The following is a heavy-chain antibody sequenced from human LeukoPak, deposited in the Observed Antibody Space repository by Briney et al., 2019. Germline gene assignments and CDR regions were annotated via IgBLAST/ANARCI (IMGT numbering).Heavy chain of an antibody. CDR1: GFTFSSYS. V-gene: IGHV3-21*01. Sequence: GGSLRLSCAASGFTFSSYSMNWVRQAPGKGLEWVSSISSSSSYIYYADSVKGRFTISRDNAKNSLFLQMNSLRAEDTAVYYCARDRRGTAMATDYWGQGTLVTVSS. CDR2: ISSSSSYI. D-gene: IGHD5-18*01. CDR3: ARDRRGTAMATDY. J-gene: IGHJ4*02.